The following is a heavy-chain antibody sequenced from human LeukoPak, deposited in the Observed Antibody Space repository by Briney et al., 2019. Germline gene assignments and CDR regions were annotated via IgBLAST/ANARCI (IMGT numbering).Heavy chain of an antibody. CDR2: IYHSGST. V-gene: IGHV4-38-2*02. J-gene: IGHJ3*02. Sequence: SETLSLTCTVSGYSISSGYYWGWIRQPPGKGLEWIGSIYHSGSTYYNPSLKSRVTIPVDTSKNQSSLKLSSVTAADTAVYYCARAFFCSSTSCYTPAAFDIWGQGTMVTVSS. D-gene: IGHD2-2*02. CDR1: GYSISSGYY. CDR3: ARAFFCSSTSCYTPAAFDI.